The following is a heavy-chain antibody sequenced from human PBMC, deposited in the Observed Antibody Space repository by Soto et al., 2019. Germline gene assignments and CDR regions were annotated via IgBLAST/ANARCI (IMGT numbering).Heavy chain of an antibody. V-gene: IGHV1-69*08. CDR3: AREDRDRETGLIPAAIDGMDV. Sequence: QVQLVQSGAEVKKPGSSVKVSCKASGGTFSRYSITWVRQAPGHGLEWIGRIIPIFGIASYAQKFQGRVTITAKGSTSTAYMELSSLGSDDTAVYYCAREDRDRETGLIPAAIDGMDVWGQGTTVTVSS. CDR2: IIPIFGIA. CDR1: GGTFSRYS. D-gene: IGHD2-2*01. J-gene: IGHJ6*02.